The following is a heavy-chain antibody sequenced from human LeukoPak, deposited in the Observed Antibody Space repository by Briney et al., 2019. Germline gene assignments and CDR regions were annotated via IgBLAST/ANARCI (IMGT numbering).Heavy chain of an antibody. Sequence: GGSLRLSCAASGFTFSSYGMHWVRQAPGKGLERVAVISYDGSNKYYADSVKGRFTISRDNSKNTLYLQMNSLRAEDTAVYYCAKAGDRYSGYDHYFDYWGQGTLVTVSS. D-gene: IGHD5-12*01. CDR1: GFTFSSYG. J-gene: IGHJ4*02. CDR3: AKAGDRYSGYDHYFDY. V-gene: IGHV3-30*18. CDR2: ISYDGSNK.